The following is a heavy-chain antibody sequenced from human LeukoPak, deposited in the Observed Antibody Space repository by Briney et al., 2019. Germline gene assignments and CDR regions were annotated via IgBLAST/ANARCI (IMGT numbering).Heavy chain of an antibody. Sequence: SETLSLTCTVSGGSISSYYWSWIRQPPGKGLEWIGYIYYSGSTNYNPSLKSRVTISVDTSKNQFSLKLSSVTAADTAVYYCARGITTGLYDYVWGSYRYFDYWGQGTLVTVSS. CDR2: IYYSGST. CDR1: GGSISSYY. J-gene: IGHJ4*02. D-gene: IGHD3-16*02. V-gene: IGHV4-59*12. CDR3: ARGITTGLYDYVWGSYRYFDY.